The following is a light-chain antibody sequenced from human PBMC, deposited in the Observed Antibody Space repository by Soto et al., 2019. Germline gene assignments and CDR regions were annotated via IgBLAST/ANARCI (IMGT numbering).Light chain of an antibody. V-gene: IGLV1-44*01. CDR1: SSNIGSNT. Sequence: VLTQPPSASGTPGQRVTISCSGSSSNIGSNTVNWYQQLPGTPPKLLIYSNNQRPSGVPDRFSGSKSGTSASLAISGLQSEDEADYYCAAWDDSLAYVFGTGTKVTVL. CDR3: AAWDDSLAYV. CDR2: SNN. J-gene: IGLJ1*01.